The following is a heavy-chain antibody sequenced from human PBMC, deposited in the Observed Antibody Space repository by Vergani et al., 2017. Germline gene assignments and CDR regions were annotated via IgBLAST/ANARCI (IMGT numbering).Heavy chain of an antibody. D-gene: IGHD1/OR15-1a*01. J-gene: IGHJ5*02. Sequence: QVQLVASGGGLVRPGGSLRLSCAASGFIFSDYYMNWIRQTPGKGLEWLAHISDGGETKMYAESLKGRFTVSRDNTKNLLILQMKTLKVYDTATYYCGRKQSPASLMDKPIDIWGQGTLVTVSS. CDR3: GRKQSPASLMDKPIDI. CDR1: GFIFSDYY. V-gene: IGHV3-11*01. CDR2: ISDGGETK.